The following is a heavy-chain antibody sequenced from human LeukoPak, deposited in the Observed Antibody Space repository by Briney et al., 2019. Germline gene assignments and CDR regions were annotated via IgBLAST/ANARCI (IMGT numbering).Heavy chain of an antibody. V-gene: IGHV1-2*02. CDR1: GYTFTGYY. Sequence: ASVKVSCKASGYTFTGYYMHWVRQAAGQGLEWMGWINPTSGDTNYVQKFQGRVIMTRDTSISTAYMELSGVRSDDTAVYYCARGDGDGPARRAFDIWGQGTMVTVSS. J-gene: IGHJ3*02. D-gene: IGHD7-27*01. CDR3: ARGDGDGPARRAFDI. CDR2: INPTSGDT.